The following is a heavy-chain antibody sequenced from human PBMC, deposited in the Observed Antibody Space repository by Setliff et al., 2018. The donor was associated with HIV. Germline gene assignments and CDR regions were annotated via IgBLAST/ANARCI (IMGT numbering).Heavy chain of an antibody. D-gene: IGHD3-22*01. V-gene: IGHV4-31*03. CDR3: ARVRLTMIMMVDYFDQ. CDR2: INNSGRI. CDR1: GGSISRGAYY. J-gene: IGHJ4*02. Sequence: SETLSLTCTVSGGSISRGAYYWSWIRQHPGKGLEWIAYINNSGRIYYNPSLKSRVTLSADTSKNQLSLSLTSVTAADTAVYYCARVRLTMIMMVDYFDQWGQGTLVTVSS.